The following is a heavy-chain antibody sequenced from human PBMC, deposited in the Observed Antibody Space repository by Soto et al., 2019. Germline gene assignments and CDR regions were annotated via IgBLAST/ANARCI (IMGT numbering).Heavy chain of an antibody. CDR2: IYYSGST. CDR3: ARAPRGNYGYPSYFDY. D-gene: IGHD3-10*01. CDR1: GGSISSYY. V-gene: IGHV4-59*01. Sequence: QVQLQESGPGLVKPSETLSLTCTVSGGSISSYYWSWIRQPPGKGLEWIGYIYYSGSTNYNPSLSSRVTISVDTSKNQFSLPLSSVTAADTAVYYCARAPRGNYGYPSYFDYWGQGTLVTVSS. J-gene: IGHJ4*02.